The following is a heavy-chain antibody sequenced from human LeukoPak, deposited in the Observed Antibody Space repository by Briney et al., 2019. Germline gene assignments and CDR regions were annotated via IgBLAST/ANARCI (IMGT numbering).Heavy chain of an antibody. Sequence: GGSLRLSCAASGFTFSSYSMNWVRQAPGKGLEWVSSISSSSSYIYYADSVKGRFTICRDNAKNSLYLQMNSLRAEDTAVYYCAREISGWYYFDYWGQGTLVTVSS. V-gene: IGHV3-21*01. J-gene: IGHJ4*02. CDR3: AREISGWYYFDY. CDR2: ISSSSSYI. D-gene: IGHD6-19*01. CDR1: GFTFSSYS.